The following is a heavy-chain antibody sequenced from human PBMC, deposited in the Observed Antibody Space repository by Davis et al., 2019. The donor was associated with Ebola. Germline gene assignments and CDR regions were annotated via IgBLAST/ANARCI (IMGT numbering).Heavy chain of an antibody. V-gene: IGHV3-11*04. CDR1: GFTFGGWY. CDR3: ARFLWSGYFMFDH. CDR2: ISASGKTT. J-gene: IGHJ4*02. D-gene: IGHD3-3*01. Sequence: PGGSLRLSCAASGFTFGGWYMSWIRQAPGKGLEWVSYISASGKTTYYADSVRGRFTISRDNAKDSLYLQLNSLRAEDTAVYYCARFLWSGYFMFDHWGQGTPVAVSS.